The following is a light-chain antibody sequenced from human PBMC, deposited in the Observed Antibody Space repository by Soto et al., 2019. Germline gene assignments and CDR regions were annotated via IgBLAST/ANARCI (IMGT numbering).Light chain of an antibody. Sequence: QSALTQPASVSGSPGQSSTISCTGTSSDVGSYNLVSWYQQHPGKAPKPMIYEGSKRPSGVSNRFSGSKSGNTASLTISGLQSEDEADYYCCSYAGSSTVVFGGGTKLTV. CDR3: CSYAGSSTVV. CDR1: SSDVGSYNL. V-gene: IGLV2-23*01. J-gene: IGLJ2*01. CDR2: EGS.